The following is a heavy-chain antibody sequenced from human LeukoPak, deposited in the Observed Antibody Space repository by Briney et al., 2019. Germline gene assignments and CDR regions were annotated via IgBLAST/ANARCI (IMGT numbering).Heavy chain of an antibody. Sequence: GGSLRLSCAASGFTFSSYAMSWVRPAPGKGLEWVSAISGSGGSTYYADSVKGRFTISRDNSKNTLYLQMNSLRAEDTAVYYCATGGATTSFSRFDYWGQGTLVTVSS. CDR1: GFTFSSYA. CDR3: ATGGATTSFSRFDY. D-gene: IGHD4-11*01. CDR2: ISGSGGST. V-gene: IGHV3-23*01. J-gene: IGHJ4*02.